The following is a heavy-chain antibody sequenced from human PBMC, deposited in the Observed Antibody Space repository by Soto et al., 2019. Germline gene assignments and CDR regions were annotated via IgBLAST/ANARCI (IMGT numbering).Heavy chain of an antibody. CDR1: GFTFSNSA. D-gene: IGHD2-21*02. V-gene: IGHV1-58*02. Sequence: SVKVSCKTSGFTFSNSAIQWVRQARGQRLEWIGYIGVAGGNTNYAQKLQERVTTTRDMSTNTAYMELSSLRSEDTAVYYCAAEVYSGGDCCHFDYWGQGALVTVSS. CDR3: AAEVYSGGDCCHFDY. J-gene: IGHJ4*02. CDR2: IGVAGGNT.